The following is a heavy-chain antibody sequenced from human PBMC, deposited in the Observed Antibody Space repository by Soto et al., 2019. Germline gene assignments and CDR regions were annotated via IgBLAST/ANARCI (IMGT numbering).Heavy chain of an antibody. CDR2: ISYDGTNK. V-gene: IGHV3-30-3*01. Sequence: QVQLVESGGGVVQPGRSLRLSCAASGFSFSISPMHWVRQAPGKGPEWVALISYDGTNKFYADSVKGRFTISRDNSKSTLYLQVDSVRPEDAAVYYCARDPKTSGGQHWAFNYSDSWGQGTLVTVSS. D-gene: IGHD7-27*01. CDR3: ARDPKTSGGQHWAFNYSDS. J-gene: IGHJ4*02. CDR1: GFSFSISP.